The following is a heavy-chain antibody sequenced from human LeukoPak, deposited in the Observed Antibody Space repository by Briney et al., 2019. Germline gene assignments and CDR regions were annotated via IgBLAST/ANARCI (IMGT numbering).Heavy chain of an antibody. CDR3: ARGGSGWPFDH. D-gene: IGHD6-19*01. CDR2: TAAGGNT. Sequence: SETLSLTCTVSGYSISSGYYWWWIRQPPGKGLEWIGITAAGGNTYYNPSLRSRVAISVDTSKNQFSLRLISVTAADTAVSYCARGGSGWPFDHWGQGTLVTVSS. V-gene: IGHV4-38-2*02. CDR1: GYSISSGYY. J-gene: IGHJ4*02.